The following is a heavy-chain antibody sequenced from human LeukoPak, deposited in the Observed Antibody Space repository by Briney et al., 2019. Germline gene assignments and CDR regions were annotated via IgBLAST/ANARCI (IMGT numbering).Heavy chain of an antibody. D-gene: IGHD1-26*01. Sequence: SVKASCKASGGTFSSYAISWVRQAPGQGLEWMGGIIPIFGTANYAQKFQGRVTITADESTSTAYMELSSLRSEDTAVYYCASRGVGATGYYYYYMDVWGKGTTVTVSS. CDR3: ASRGVGATGYYYYYMDV. CDR1: GGTFSSYA. CDR2: IIPIFGTA. J-gene: IGHJ6*03. V-gene: IGHV1-69*13.